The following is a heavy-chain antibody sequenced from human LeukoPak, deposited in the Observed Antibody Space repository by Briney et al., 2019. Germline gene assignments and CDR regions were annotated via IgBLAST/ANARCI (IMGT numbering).Heavy chain of an antibody. CDR3: ARLKVVYMSSQPFDY. CDR2: LYYSGST. D-gene: IGHD2-8*02. V-gene: IGHV4-39*01. Sequence: SETLSLTCTVSGGSISSSNYYWGWIRQPPGKGLEWIGSLYYSGSTDYNPSLKSRVTISVDTSKNEFSLKLSSVTAADTAVYYCARLKVVYMSSQPFDYWGQGILVTVSS. J-gene: IGHJ4*02. CDR1: GGSISSSNYY.